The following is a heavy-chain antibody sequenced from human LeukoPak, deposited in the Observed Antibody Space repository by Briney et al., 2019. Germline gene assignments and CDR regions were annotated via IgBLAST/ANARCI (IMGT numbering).Heavy chain of an antibody. D-gene: IGHD3-22*01. V-gene: IGHV1-2*02. CDR2: IHPNSGGT. CDR1: GYTFTGYY. CDR3: ARVVRGYYDSFDY. Sequence: ASVKVSCQASGYTFTGYYMHWVRQAPGQGLAWMGWIHPNSGGTNYAEKFQGRVTMTRDTSISTAYMELSRLRSDDTAVYYCARVVRGYYDSFDYWGQGTLVTVSS. J-gene: IGHJ4*02.